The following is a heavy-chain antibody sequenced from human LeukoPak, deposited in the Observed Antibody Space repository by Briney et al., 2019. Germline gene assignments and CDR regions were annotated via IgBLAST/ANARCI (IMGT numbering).Heavy chain of an antibody. CDR3: ATQAAALGYYYYRDV. CDR1: GYTFTSYG. Sequence: ASVKVSCKASGYTFTSYGFNWVRQAPGQGLEWMGWINTNSGGTNYGQKFQGRVTMTRDTSISTAYMELSRLRSDDTAVYYCATQAAALGYYYYRDVWGKGTTVTVSS. D-gene: IGHD6-13*01. V-gene: IGHV1-2*02. CDR2: INTNSGGT. J-gene: IGHJ6*03.